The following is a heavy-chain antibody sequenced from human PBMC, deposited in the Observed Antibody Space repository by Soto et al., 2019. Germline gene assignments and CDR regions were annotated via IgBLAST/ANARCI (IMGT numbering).Heavy chain of an antibody. J-gene: IGHJ4*02. Sequence: SETLSLTCTVSGDSISSYYWSWIRPPPGKGLEWIGYIYYSGSTNYNPSLKSRVTISVDTSKNQFSLKLSSVTAADTAVYYCAGTTVTLIPFYYFDYWGQGTLVTVSS. CDR3: AGTTVTLIPFYYFDY. D-gene: IGHD4-17*01. V-gene: IGHV4-59*08. CDR1: GDSISSYY. CDR2: IYYSGST.